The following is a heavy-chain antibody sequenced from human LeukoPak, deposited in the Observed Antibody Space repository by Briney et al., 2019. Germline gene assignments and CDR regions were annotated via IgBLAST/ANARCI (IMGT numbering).Heavy chain of an antibody. CDR3: AYRYCSSTSCSFEP. CDR1: GGSFSGYY. CDR2: INHSGST. V-gene: IGHV4-34*01. D-gene: IGHD2-2*01. J-gene: IGHJ5*02. Sequence: KPSETLSLTCAVYGGSFSGYYWSWIRQPPGKGLEWIGEINHSGSTNYNPSLKSRVTISVDTSKNQFSLKLSSVTAADTAVYYCAYRYCSSTSCSFEPWGQGTLVTVSS.